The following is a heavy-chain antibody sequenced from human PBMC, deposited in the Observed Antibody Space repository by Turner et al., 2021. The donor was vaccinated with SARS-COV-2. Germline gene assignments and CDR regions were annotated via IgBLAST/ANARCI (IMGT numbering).Heavy chain of an antibody. J-gene: IGHJ6*02. CDR3: ARLMNTAMDYYGTDV. V-gene: IGHV4-39*01. CDR2: IYYSGSA. Sequence: QLQLQASGPGVETPSETLSISCTVSGGSISSSSYYWGWIRQPPGKGLEWIGNIYYSGSAYYNPSLKSRVTISVYPSKNQFSLKLTSVTAADTAVYYCARLMNTAMDYYGTDVWGQGTTVTVSS. CDR1: GGSISSSSYY. D-gene: IGHD5-18*01.